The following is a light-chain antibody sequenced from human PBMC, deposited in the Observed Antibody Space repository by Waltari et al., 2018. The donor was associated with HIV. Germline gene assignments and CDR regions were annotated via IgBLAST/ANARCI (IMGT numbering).Light chain of an antibody. Sequence: QSALTQPASASGSPGQSITISCTGTRSDVGGYNYVSWYKHHPGTAPKLGIYEVSKRPSGVPNRFAGFKSANTASLTISGLQAEDEGDYYCSSYTSSRTWVFGGGTKLTVL. CDR3: SSYTSSRTWV. CDR2: EVS. J-gene: IGLJ3*02. CDR1: RSDVGGYNY. V-gene: IGLV2-14*01.